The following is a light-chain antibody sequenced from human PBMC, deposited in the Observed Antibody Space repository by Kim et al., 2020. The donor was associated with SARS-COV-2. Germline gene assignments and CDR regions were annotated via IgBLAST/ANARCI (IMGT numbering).Light chain of an antibody. J-gene: IGKJ2*01. V-gene: IGKV3-15*01. CDR3: QQYRTWPL. Sequence: EIVMTQSPPTLSVSPGDRATLSCRASQDTTNSLAWYQQKPGQAPRLLIYGATTRATGVPVRFSGRQSGTEFTLTISSLQSEDFAVYYCQQYRTWPLFGPGTKLEI. CDR2: GAT. CDR1: QDTTNS.